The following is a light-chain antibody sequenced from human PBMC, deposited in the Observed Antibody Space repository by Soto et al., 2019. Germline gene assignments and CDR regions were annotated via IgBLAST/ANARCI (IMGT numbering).Light chain of an antibody. CDR1: QGISSY. J-gene: IGKJ1*01. CDR2: AAS. CDR3: QQYYSYPWT. V-gene: IGKV1-8*01. Sequence: AIRMTQSPSSLSASTGDRVTITCRASQGISSYLAWYQQKPGKAPKILIYAASTLQSGVPSRFSGSGSGTDFTLTISCLQSEDFATYYCQQYYSYPWTFGLGTKVEIK.